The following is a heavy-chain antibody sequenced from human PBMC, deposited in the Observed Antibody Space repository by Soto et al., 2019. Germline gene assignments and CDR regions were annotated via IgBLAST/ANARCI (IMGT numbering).Heavy chain of an antibody. V-gene: IGHV3-21*01. Sequence: EVQLVESGGGLVKPGGSLRLSCAASGFNFNSYTINWVRQAPGKRLEWLSCISSSGYIFSTDSVRVRFTISRDNAKNSVYLQRNSLRAEDTAVYFCARDCSGGSCYPGMDVWGQGTTVTVSS. CDR3: ARDCSGGSCYPGMDV. D-gene: IGHD2-15*01. CDR2: ISSSGYI. CDR1: GFNFNSYT. J-gene: IGHJ6*02.